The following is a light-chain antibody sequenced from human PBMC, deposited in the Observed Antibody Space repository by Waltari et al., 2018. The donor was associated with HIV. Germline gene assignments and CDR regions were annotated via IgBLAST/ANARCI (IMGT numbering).Light chain of an antibody. V-gene: IGKV4-1*01. CDR3: QQYYNTPYT. Sequence: DFVMSQSPDSLAVSLGEMATINCKSSQSVLYRSNNMNYLSWYQQKAGQPPKLLIYWASTRASGVPDRIRGSGSGTDFTLTINSLQAEDVAVYYCQQYYNTPYTFGQGTKLEIK. CDR2: WAS. J-gene: IGKJ2*01. CDR1: QSVLYRSNNMNY.